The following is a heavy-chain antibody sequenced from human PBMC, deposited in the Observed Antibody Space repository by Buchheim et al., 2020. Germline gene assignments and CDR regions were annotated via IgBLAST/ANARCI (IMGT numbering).Heavy chain of an antibody. CDR3: ANGRHPGYFDY. Sequence: EVQLLESGGGLVQPGGSLRLSCAASRFTFSSYAMSWVRQAPGKGLEWVSTISGSGGTTFYADSVKGRFTIPRDNSKNTLFLQMNSLRAEDTAVYYCANGRHPGYFDYWGQGTL. V-gene: IGHV3-23*01. D-gene: IGHD2-15*01. CDR1: RFTFSSYA. CDR2: ISGSGGTT. J-gene: IGHJ4*02.